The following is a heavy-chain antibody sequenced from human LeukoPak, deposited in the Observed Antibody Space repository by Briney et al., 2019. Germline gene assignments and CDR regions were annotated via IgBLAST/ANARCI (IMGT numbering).Heavy chain of an antibody. Sequence: GGSLRLSCAASGFTFSSYWMHWVRQAPGKGLVWVSRINSDGSSTSYADSVKGRFTISRDNAKNSLYLQMNSLRAEDTAVYYCARDSDSSGYYYRGYYGMDVWGQGTTVTVSS. J-gene: IGHJ6*02. CDR3: ARDSDSSGYYYRGYYGMDV. D-gene: IGHD3-22*01. V-gene: IGHV3-74*01. CDR1: GFTFSSYW. CDR2: INSDGSST.